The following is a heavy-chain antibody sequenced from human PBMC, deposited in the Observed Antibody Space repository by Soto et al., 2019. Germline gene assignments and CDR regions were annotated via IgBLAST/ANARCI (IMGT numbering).Heavy chain of an antibody. CDR1: GFTFSTFV. J-gene: IGHJ4*02. CDR3: VRDGPRITIYGYGDY. D-gene: IGHD3-3*01. Sequence: QVQLVESGGGVVQPGRSLRLSCAASGFTFSTFVMQWVRQAPGKGLEWVAALSYDGSNQNYADSVKGRFTISRDNSKNTLYRQMNSLTTEDTAVYYCVRDGPRITIYGYGDYWGQGTLVTVSS. CDR2: LSYDGSNQ. V-gene: IGHV3-30*04.